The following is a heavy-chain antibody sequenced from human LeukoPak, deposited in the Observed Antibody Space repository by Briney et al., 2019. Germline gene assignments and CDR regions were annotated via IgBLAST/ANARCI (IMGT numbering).Heavy chain of an antibody. V-gene: IGHV3-48*04. CDR2: ITNSGNSK. CDR3: ARDVPLMGASKTRYFDY. Sequence: GGSLRLSCAASEFTSSSYSMNWVRQAPGKGLEWVSYITNSGNSKSYADSVKGRFTISRDNAKNSLYLQMSSPRAEDTAIYYCARDVPLMGASKTRYFDYWGQGTLVTVSS. CDR1: EFTSSSYS. D-gene: IGHD1-26*01. J-gene: IGHJ4*02.